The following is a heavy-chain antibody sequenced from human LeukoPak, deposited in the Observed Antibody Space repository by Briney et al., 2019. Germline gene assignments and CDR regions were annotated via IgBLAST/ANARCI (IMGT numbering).Heavy chain of an antibody. CDR1: GFTFSNYG. CDR2: ISGSGDST. CDR3: AKDRGIISDY. D-gene: IGHD3-10*01. Sequence: SXGSLRLSCAASGFTFSNYGMSWVRQAPGKGLEWVSSISGSGDSTYYADSVKGRFTISRDNSKNTLYLQMNSLRAEDTAVYYCAKDRGIISDYWGQGTLVTVSS. J-gene: IGHJ4*02. V-gene: IGHV3-23*01.